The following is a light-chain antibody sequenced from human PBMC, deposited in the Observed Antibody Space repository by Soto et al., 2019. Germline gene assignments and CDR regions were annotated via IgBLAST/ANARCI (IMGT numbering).Light chain of an antibody. CDR1: QSISSW. CDR2: KAS. V-gene: IGKV1-5*03. J-gene: IGKJ3*01. CDR3: QQYNNWPFT. Sequence: DIQMTQSPSTLSASVGDRVTITCRASQSISSWLAWYQQKPGKAPKSLIYKASSLESGVPSRFSGGGSGTEFTLTISSLQPDDFAVYYCQQYNNWPFTFGPGTKVDIK.